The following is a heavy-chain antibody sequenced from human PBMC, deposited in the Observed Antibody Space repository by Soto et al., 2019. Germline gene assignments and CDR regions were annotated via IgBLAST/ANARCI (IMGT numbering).Heavy chain of an antibody. V-gene: IGHV4-59*01. CDR1: GGSISSYY. Sequence: SETLSLTCTVSGGSISSYYWSWIRQPPWKGLEWIGYIYYSGSTNYNPSLKSRVTISVDTSKNQFSLKLSSVTAADTAVYYCARNFEGYCSGGSCEDVWGQGTTVTVSS. CDR2: IYYSGST. D-gene: IGHD2-15*01. J-gene: IGHJ6*02. CDR3: ARNFEGYCSGGSCEDV.